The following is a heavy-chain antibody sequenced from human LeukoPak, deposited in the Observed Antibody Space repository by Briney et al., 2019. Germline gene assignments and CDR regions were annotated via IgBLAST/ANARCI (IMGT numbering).Heavy chain of an antibody. D-gene: IGHD6-13*01. V-gene: IGHV3-23*01. CDR3: AKDAISAAARGDAFDI. Sequence: GGSLRLSCADSGITFSSYAMSWVRQAPGKGLEWVSGISISGGSTFYADSVKGRFTISRDISKNTLYLQMNSLRAEDTAVYYCAKDAISAAARGDAFDIWGQGTMVIVSS. J-gene: IGHJ3*02. CDR2: ISISGGST. CDR1: GITFSSYA.